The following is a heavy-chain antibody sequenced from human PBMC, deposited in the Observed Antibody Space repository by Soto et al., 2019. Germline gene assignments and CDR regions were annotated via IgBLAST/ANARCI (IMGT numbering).Heavy chain of an antibody. CDR1: GFSVSSNY. D-gene: IGHD3-10*01. J-gene: IGHJ4*02. Sequence: EVQLVESGGGLVQPGGSLRLSCAASGFSVSSNYMSWVRQAPGKGLEWVSVIYAGGSTYYADSVKGRFTISRDNSKNTLYLQMNSLRAEDTAVYYCARDQNYYVSGSYSSGYWGQGTLVTVSS. V-gene: IGHV3-66*01. CDR3: ARDQNYYVSGSYSSGY. CDR2: IYAGGST.